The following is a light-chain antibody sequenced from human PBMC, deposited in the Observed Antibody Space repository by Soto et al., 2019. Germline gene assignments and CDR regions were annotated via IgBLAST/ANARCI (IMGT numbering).Light chain of an antibody. CDR1: SSNIGTHS. CDR3: STWDDSLNAVL. J-gene: IGLJ2*01. Sequence: QSVLTQPPSVSGTPGQRVSFFCSGSSSNIGTHSVHWYQQFPGTAPKLLIYYNNQRPSGVPDRFSGSKSGTSASLAISGLQSEDEADYYCSTWDDSLNAVLFGGGTQLTVL. CDR2: YNN. V-gene: IGLV1-44*01.